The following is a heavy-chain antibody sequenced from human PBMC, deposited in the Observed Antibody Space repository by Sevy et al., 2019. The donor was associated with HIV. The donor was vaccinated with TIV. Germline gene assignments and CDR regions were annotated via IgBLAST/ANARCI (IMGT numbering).Heavy chain of an antibody. CDR2: IKQYGSEK. D-gene: IGHD3-16*01. CDR3: ARVGWVNAWYFDL. V-gene: IGHV3-7*01. CDR1: GFTFKSYL. Sequence: GGSLRLSCAASGFTFKSYLMSWVRQAPGKGLEWVANIKQYGSEKYYLDSVKGRLTVSRDNAGNLLYLQINSLGVEDTAVYYCARVGWVNAWYFDLWGRGTLVTVSS. J-gene: IGHJ2*01.